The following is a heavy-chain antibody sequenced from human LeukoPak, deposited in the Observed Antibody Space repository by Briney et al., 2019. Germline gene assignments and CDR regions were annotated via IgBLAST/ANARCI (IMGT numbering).Heavy chain of an antibody. CDR3: AKDGVGAAVSYYFDY. V-gene: IGHV3-53*01. D-gene: IGHD2-8*01. Sequence: GGSLRLSCAASGFSFSTYSMSWVRQAPGKGLEWVSVIYSGGSTYYADSVKGRFTISRDNSKNTLYLQMNSLRAEDTAVYYCAKDGVGAAVSYYFDYWGRGTRVTVSS. J-gene: IGHJ4*02. CDR2: IYSGGST. CDR1: GFSFSTYS.